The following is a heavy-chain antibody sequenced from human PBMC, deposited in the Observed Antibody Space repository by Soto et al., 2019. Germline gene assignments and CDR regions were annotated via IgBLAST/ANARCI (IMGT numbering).Heavy chain of an antibody. D-gene: IGHD4-17*01. V-gene: IGHV4-61*01. CDR1: GGSISSSSYY. CDR2: IDSNGGT. CDR3: ARDPPDGDSYFDF. J-gene: IGHJ4*02. Sequence: PSETLSLTCTVSGGSISSSSYYWGWIRQPPGRRLEWIGYIDSNGGTSYNPSLQSRVTISIDTSKKQFFLKLNSLTAADTAVYYCARDPPDGDSYFDFWGQGTLVTVSS.